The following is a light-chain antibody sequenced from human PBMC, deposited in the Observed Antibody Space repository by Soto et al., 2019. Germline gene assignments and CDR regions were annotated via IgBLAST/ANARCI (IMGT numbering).Light chain of an antibody. V-gene: IGKV3-11*01. Sequence: EILLTQSPATLSLSPGERATLSCRASQSVRSYLAWYQHKPGQAPRLLIYDTSNRATGIPARFSGSGSGTDFTLTISSLETEDFAVYYCQQRSSWPLTFGGGTKVEI. CDR1: QSVRSY. CDR3: QQRSSWPLT. CDR2: DTS. J-gene: IGKJ4*01.